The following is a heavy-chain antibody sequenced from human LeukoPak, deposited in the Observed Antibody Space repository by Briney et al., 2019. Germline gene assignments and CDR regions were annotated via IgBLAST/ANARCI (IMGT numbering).Heavy chain of an antibody. V-gene: IGHV4-59*01. CDR3: ARDYYDSSGFSHFDS. Sequence: SETLSLTCTVSSGSINNYYWNWIRQPPGKGLEWIGYIFYSGSTNYNPSLNSRVTISVDTSKNQFSLKLSSVTAADTAVYYCARDYYDSSGFSHFDSWGRGTLVTVSS. CDR2: IFYSGST. CDR1: SGSINNYY. J-gene: IGHJ4*02. D-gene: IGHD3-22*01.